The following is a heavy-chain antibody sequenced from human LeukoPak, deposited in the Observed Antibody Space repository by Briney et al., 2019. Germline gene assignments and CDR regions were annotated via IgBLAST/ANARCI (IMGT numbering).Heavy chain of an antibody. V-gene: IGHV3-23*01. Sequence: GGSLRLSCEASGFTFSNYAMTWVRQAPGKGLEWVSGINDSGTGAYYADSVKGRFSISRGKSKNTLYLQMNSLTAEDTAVYYCAKDKFRNYDAFDIWGLGTMVTVSS. J-gene: IGHJ3*02. CDR3: AKDKFRNYDAFDI. CDR2: INDSGTGA. CDR1: GFTFSNYA. D-gene: IGHD1-7*01.